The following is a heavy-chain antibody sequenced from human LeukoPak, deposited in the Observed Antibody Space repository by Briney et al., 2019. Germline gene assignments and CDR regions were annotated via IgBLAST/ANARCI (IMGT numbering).Heavy chain of an antibody. V-gene: IGHV3-33*06. CDR1: GFIFSHYG. D-gene: IGHD4-11*01. CDR3: AKDAQRGFDYSNSLEY. CDR2: IWDDGSSK. Sequence: GSSLRLSCAASGFIFSHYGMHWVRQAPGTGLEGVAVIWDDGSSKDYADSVKGRFTISRDNSENTVYLQMNSLRAEDTAVYYCAKDAQRGFDYSNSLEYWGQGDLVTVSS. J-gene: IGHJ4*02.